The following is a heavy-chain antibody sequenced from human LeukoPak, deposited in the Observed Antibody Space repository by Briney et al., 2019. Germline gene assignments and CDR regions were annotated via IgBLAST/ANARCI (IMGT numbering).Heavy chain of an antibody. CDR3: AKDITSAWYYYYGMDV. D-gene: IGHD6-6*01. Sequence: SCKASGYTFTGYYMHWVRQAPGKGLEWVSGISWNSGSIGYADSVKGRFTISRDNAKNPLYLQMNSLRAEDTALYYCAKDITSAWYYYYGMDVWGQGTTVTVSS. CDR1: GYTFTGYY. CDR2: ISWNSGSI. J-gene: IGHJ6*02. V-gene: IGHV3-9*01.